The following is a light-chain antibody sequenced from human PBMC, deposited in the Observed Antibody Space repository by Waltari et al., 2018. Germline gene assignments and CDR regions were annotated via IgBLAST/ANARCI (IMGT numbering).Light chain of an antibody. J-gene: IGKJ3*01. CDR3: QQRSNWPPIVT. Sequence: EIVLTQSPATLSLSPGERATLSCRASQGVSSYLAWYQQKPGQAPRLLIYDASNRATGIPARFSGSGSGTDFTLTISSLEPEDFAVYYCQQRSNWPPIVTFGPGTKVDIK. CDR1: QGVSSY. CDR2: DAS. V-gene: IGKV3-11*01.